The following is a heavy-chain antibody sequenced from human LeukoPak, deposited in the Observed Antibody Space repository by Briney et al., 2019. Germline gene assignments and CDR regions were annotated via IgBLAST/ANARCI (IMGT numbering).Heavy chain of an antibody. Sequence: LSETLSLTCTVSGDSITSYYWSWIRQPAGKGLEWIGRINISGNTNYNPSLKSRVTMSLDTSKNQISLKLSAVTAADTAVYYCARHPLKGFDYWGQGMLVTVSS. CDR3: ARHPLKGFDY. V-gene: IGHV4-4*07. CDR1: GDSITSYY. CDR2: INISGNT. J-gene: IGHJ4*02.